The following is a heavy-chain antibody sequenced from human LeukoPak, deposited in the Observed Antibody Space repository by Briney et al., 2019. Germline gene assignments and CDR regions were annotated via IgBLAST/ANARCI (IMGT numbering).Heavy chain of an antibody. CDR3: ARAPGIAAAAYFDY. J-gene: IGHJ4*02. CDR2: IIPIFGTA. D-gene: IGHD6-13*01. V-gene: IGHV1-69*13. CDR1: GGTFSSYA. Sequence: SVNVSCKASGGTFSSYAISWVRQAPGQGLEWMGGIIPIFGTANYAQKFQGRVTITADESTSTAYMELSSLRSEDTAVYYCARAPGIAAAAYFDYWGQGTLVTVSS.